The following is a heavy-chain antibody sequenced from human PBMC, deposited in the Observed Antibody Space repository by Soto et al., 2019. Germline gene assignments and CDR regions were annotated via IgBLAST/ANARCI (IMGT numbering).Heavy chain of an antibody. CDR1: GGSISSSNYY. CDR3: AKDRHAHITNYGDYSRFDP. J-gene: IGHJ5*02. D-gene: IGHD4-17*01. V-gene: IGHV4-39*07. Sequence: PSETLSLTCTVSGGSISSSNYYWGWVRQPPGKGLERFWSIYYNGNAYYGPDPSLKSRVTISRDNSKNTLYLQMNSLRAEDTAVYYCAKDRHAHITNYGDYSRFDPWGQGTLVTVSS. CDR2: IYYNGNA.